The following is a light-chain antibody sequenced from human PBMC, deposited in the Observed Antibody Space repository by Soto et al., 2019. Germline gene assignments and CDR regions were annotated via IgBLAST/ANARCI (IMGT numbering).Light chain of an antibody. CDR2: EVS. J-gene: IGLJ1*01. Sequence: QSVLTQPASVSGSPGQSITISCTGTSSDVGGYKYVSWYQHHPGKAPKLIIYEVSNRPSGVSDRFSGSKSGNTASLTISGLQAEDEADYYCFSYRISSYVFGTGTKVTVL. V-gene: IGLV2-14*01. CDR3: FSYRISSYV. CDR1: SSDVGGYKY.